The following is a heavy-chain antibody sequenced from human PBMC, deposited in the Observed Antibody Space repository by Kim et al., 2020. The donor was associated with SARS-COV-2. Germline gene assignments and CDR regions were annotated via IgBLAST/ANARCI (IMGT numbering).Heavy chain of an antibody. CDR2: ISYDGSNK. J-gene: IGHJ6*02. D-gene: IGHD3-10*01. CDR1: GFTFSSYA. V-gene: IGHV3-30*04. CDR3: ARENYYGSGSFYYYYYYGMDV. Sequence: GGSLRLSCAASGFTFSSYAMHWVRQAPGKGLEWVAVISYDGSNKYYADSVKGRFTISRDNSKNTLYLQMKSLRAEDTAVYYCARENYYGSGSFYYYYYYGMDVWGQGATVTVPS.